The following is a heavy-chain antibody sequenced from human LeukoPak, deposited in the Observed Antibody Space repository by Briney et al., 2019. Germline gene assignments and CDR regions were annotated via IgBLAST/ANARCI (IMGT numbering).Heavy chain of an antibody. CDR2: ISWNSGSI. V-gene: IGHV3-9*01. Sequence: GGSLRLSCAASGFTFDDYAMHWVRQAPGKGLEWVSGISWNSGSIGYADSVKGRFTISRDNAKNSLYLQMNSLRAEDTALYYCAKDGGYSYGGFDYWGQGTLVTVSS. CDR1: GFTFDDYA. J-gene: IGHJ4*02. D-gene: IGHD5-18*01. CDR3: AKDGGYSYGGFDY.